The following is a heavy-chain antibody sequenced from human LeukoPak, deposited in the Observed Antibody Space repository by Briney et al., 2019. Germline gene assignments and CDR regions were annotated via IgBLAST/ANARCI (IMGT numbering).Heavy chain of an antibody. V-gene: IGHV4-4*07. Sequence: ASETLSLACTVSGGSISSYYWSWIRQPAGKGLEWIGRIYTSGSTNYNPSLKSRVTISVDTSKNQFSLKLSSVTAADTAVYYCATLGVEMANYWGQGTLVTVSS. J-gene: IGHJ4*02. CDR3: ATLGVEMANY. CDR2: IYTSGST. D-gene: IGHD5-24*01. CDR1: GGSISSYY.